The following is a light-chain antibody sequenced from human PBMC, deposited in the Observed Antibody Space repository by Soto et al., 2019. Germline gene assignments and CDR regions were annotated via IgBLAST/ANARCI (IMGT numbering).Light chain of an antibody. CDR3: QQYNSFSLIT. V-gene: IGKV3D-15*01. J-gene: IGKJ5*01. CDR2: GAA. CDR1: QSVSSN. Sequence: EIVMTQSPATLSVSPGERATLSCRASQSVSSNLAWYQQKPGQAPRLLIFGAATRAADIPDRFSGTGSGTEFTLTISNLQPDDFATYFCQQYNSFSLITFGQGTRLEIK.